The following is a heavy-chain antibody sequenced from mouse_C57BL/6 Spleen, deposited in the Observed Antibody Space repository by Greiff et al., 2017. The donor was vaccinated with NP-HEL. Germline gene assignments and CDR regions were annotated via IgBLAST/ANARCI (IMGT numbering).Heavy chain of an antibody. CDR1: GFNIKDDY. CDR3: TTGPPRTIYYYGSTYYAMDY. V-gene: IGHV14-4*01. CDR2: IDPENGDT. D-gene: IGHD1-1*01. Sequence: EVQLQQSGAELVRPGASVKLSCTASGFNIKDDYMHWVKQRPEQGLEWIGWIDPENGDTEYASKFQGKATITADTSSNTAYLQLSSLTSEDTAVYYCTTGPPRTIYYYGSTYYAMDYWGQGTSVTVSS. J-gene: IGHJ4*01.